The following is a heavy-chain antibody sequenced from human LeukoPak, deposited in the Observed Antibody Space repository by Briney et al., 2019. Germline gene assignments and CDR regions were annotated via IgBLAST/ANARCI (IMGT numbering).Heavy chain of an antibody. Sequence: SETLSLTCTVSGGSINNYYWSWIRQPPGRGLEWIGYIQYGGRTYYSPSLKSRVTISMDLSKMQFSLKMSSVTAADTAVYYCARDFFGDFDHWGQGILVTVSS. V-gene: IGHV4-59*01. CDR3: ARDFFGDFDH. D-gene: IGHD2/OR15-2a*01. J-gene: IGHJ4*02. CDR2: IQYGGRT. CDR1: GGSINNYY.